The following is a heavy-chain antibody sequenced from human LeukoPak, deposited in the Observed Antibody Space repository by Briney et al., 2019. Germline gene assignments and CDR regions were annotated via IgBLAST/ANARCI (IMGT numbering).Heavy chain of an antibody. J-gene: IGHJ3*02. D-gene: IGHD5-12*01. CDR3: ARDLARYNGYDWGALDI. V-gene: IGHV1-2*02. CDR2: INPNSAGT. Sequence: GASVKVSCKASGYTFTGYYIHWVRQAPGQGLEWMGWINPNSAGTHFAQKFPGRVILTRDTSINTVYMELSSLRSDDTAVYYCARDLARYNGYDWGALDIWGQGTMVTVSS. CDR1: GYTFTGYY.